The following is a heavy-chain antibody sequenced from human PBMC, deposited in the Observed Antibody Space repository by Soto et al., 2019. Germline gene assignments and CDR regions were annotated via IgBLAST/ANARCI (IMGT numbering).Heavy chain of an antibody. D-gene: IGHD3-10*01. V-gene: IGHV1-69*01. CDR1: GGTFSSYA. CDR3: ARDRSYYGSGSYYTSLGY. Sequence: QVQLVQSGAEVKKPGSSVKVSCKASGGTFSSYAISWVRQAPGQGLEWMGGIIPIFGTANDAQKFQGRVTITADESTSTAYMELSSLRSEDTAVYYCARDRSYYGSGSYYTSLGYWGQGTLVTVSS. J-gene: IGHJ4*02. CDR2: IIPIFGTA.